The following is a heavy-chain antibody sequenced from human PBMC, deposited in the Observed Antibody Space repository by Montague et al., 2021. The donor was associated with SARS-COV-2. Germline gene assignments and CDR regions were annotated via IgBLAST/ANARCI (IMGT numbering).Heavy chain of an antibody. CDR1: GGSIRNYY. CDR2: IYHSGTT. D-gene: IGHD2-2*01. Sequence: SETLSLTCPVSGGSIRNYYWSWIRQPPGKGLEWIVHIYHSGTTNYNPSLKSRVTTSVDTSKNQFSLKLTSVTPADTAVYYCARLVPSGDIVVVPAGPFDYWGQGTLVTVS. V-gene: IGHV4-59*08. J-gene: IGHJ4*02. CDR3: ARLVPSGDIVVVPAGPFDY.